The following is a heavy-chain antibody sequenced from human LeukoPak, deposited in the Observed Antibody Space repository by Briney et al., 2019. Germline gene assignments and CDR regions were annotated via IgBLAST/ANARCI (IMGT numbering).Heavy chain of an antibody. V-gene: IGHV1-69*05. CDR1: GGTFSSYA. J-gene: IGHJ6*03. CDR3: ARDPYSSGWYSSYYYYMDV. Sequence: SVKVSCKASGGTFSSYAISWVRQAPGQGLEWMGRIIPIFGTANYAQKFQGRVTITTDESTSTAYMELSSLRSEDTAVYYCARDPYSSGWYSSYYYYMDVWGKGTTVTVSS. D-gene: IGHD6-19*01. CDR2: IIPIFGTA.